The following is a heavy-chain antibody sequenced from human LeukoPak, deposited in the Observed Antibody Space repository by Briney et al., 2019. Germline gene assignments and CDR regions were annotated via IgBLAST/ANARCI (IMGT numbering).Heavy chain of an antibody. V-gene: IGHV4-59*01. CDR1: GGSINNYH. J-gene: IGHJ4*02. D-gene: IGHD5-24*01. CDR2: IYYSGST. CDR3: ARGPDDFDY. Sequence: SETLSLTCTVSGGSINNYHWSWIRQPPGKGLEWIGYIYYSGSTRCNPSLKSRVTISVDTSKNQFSLKLSSVSAADTAVYYCARGPDDFDYWGQGSLVTVSS.